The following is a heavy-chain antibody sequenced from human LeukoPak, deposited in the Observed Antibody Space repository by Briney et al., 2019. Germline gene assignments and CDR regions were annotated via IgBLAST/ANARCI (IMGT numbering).Heavy chain of an antibody. Sequence: PSETLSLTCNVSGGSFNGYYWTWIRQPPGKGLEWIAEINHIGTTNHNPSLKSRVSVSTDTSKNQFFLKLTSVTAADTALHYCARLVVTAPHYHYYMDVWGEGTTVTVSS. CDR1: GGSFNGYY. J-gene: IGHJ6*03. V-gene: IGHV4-34*01. D-gene: IGHD2-21*02. CDR2: INHIGTT. CDR3: ARLVVTAPHYHYYMDV.